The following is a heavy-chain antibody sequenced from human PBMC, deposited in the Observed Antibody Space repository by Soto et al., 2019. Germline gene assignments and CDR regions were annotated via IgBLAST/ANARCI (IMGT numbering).Heavy chain of an antibody. D-gene: IGHD6-6*01. CDR3: AKDLVAAGPRFDCYYGMDV. V-gene: IGHV3-43D*03. CDR1: GFTFDDYA. J-gene: IGHJ6*02. Sequence: GGSLRLSCAASGFTFDDYAMHWVRQAPGKGLEWVSLISWDGGSTYYADSVKGRFTISRDNSKNSLYLQMNSLRAEDTALYYCAKDLVAAGPRFDCYYGMDVWGQGTTVTVSS. CDR2: ISWDGGST.